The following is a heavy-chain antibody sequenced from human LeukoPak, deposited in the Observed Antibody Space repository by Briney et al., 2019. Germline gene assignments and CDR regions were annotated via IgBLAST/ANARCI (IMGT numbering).Heavy chain of an antibody. CDR1: GYTFTSYY. Sequence: GSVKVSCKASGYTFTSYYMHWVRQAPGQGLEWMGIINPSGGSTSYAQKFQGRVTMTRDTSTSTVYMELSSLRSEDTAVYYCARGRVLWFGELCWFDPWGQGTLVTVSS. CDR2: INPSGGST. CDR3: ARGRVLWFGELCWFDP. V-gene: IGHV1-46*01. J-gene: IGHJ5*02. D-gene: IGHD3-10*01.